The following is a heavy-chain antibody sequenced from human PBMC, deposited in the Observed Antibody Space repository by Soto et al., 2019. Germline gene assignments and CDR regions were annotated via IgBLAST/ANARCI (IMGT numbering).Heavy chain of an antibody. CDR2: ISSSGGST. J-gene: IGHJ3*02. D-gene: IGHD1-1*01. CDR3: AKDIQGRGATTGDDAFDI. V-gene: IGHV3-23*01. Sequence: EVQLLESGGGLVQPGGSLRLSCVASEFTFSNYAMNWVRQAPGEGPEWVSLISSSGGSTYYADSVKGRFSISRDNSKNTLYLQMNSRRVEDTAIYYCAKDIQGRGATTGDDAFDIWGQGTMVTVSS. CDR1: EFTFSNYA.